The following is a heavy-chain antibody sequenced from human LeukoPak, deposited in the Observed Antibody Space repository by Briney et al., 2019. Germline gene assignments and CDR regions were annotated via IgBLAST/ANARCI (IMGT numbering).Heavy chain of an antibody. Sequence: RGSLRLSCAAAGFTFSSYSMNWVRPAPGKVLEWVAYISSGSSTIYYADSVKGRFTISRDNAKDSLYLQMNSLRAEDTAVYYCARSLYGDGDYWGQGILVTVSS. J-gene: IGHJ4*02. CDR3: ARSLYGDGDY. D-gene: IGHD4-17*01. V-gene: IGHV3-48*04. CDR1: GFTFSSYS. CDR2: ISSGSSTI.